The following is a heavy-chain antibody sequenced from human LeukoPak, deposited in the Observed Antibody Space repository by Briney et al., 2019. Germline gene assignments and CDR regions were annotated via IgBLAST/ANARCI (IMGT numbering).Heavy chain of an antibody. V-gene: IGHV4-59*01. Sequence: PSETLSLTCTVSGGSISSYYWSWIRQPPGKGLEWIGYIYYSGSINYNPSLKSRVTISVDTSKNQFSLKLSSVTAADTAVYYCARDSRGMDVWGQGTTVTVSS. CDR3: ARDSRGMDV. CDR1: GGSISSYY. J-gene: IGHJ6*02. CDR2: IYYSGSI.